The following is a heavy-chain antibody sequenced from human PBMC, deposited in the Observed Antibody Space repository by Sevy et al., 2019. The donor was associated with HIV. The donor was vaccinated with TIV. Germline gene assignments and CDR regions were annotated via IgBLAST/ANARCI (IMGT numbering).Heavy chain of an antibody. Sequence: VKVSCKASGGTFSSYAISWVRQAPGQGLEWMGGIIPIFGTANYAQKFQGRVTITADESTSTAYMELSSLRSEDTAVYYCAREAEYCSSTSCTYNWFDPWGQGTLVTVSS. CDR1: GGTFSSYA. J-gene: IGHJ5*02. CDR2: IIPIFGTA. CDR3: AREAEYCSSTSCTYNWFDP. D-gene: IGHD2-2*01. V-gene: IGHV1-69*13.